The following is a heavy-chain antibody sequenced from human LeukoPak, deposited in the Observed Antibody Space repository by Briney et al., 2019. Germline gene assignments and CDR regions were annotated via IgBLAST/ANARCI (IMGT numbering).Heavy chain of an antibody. CDR1: GFTFSSHG. D-gene: IGHD2-21*02. Sequence: PGGSLRLSCVASGFTFSSHGMNWVRQAPGEGLEWVSGITSGTRTYYADSVKGRFAISRDNSKNTMYLQMNSLRAEDTAVYYCARSMYCGGDCYYYFDYWGQGTLVTVAS. CDR3: ARSMYCGGDCYYYFDY. CDR2: ITSGTRT. V-gene: IGHV3-23*01. J-gene: IGHJ4*02.